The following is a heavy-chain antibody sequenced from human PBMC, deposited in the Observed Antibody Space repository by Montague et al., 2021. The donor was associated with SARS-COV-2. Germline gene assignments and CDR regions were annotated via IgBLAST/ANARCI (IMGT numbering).Heavy chain of an antibody. J-gene: IGHJ4*01. V-gene: IGHV4-39*07. D-gene: IGHD5-12*01. CDR3: ARDVGKGFSGYETEGGLDY. CDR2: IYFSGGT. CDR1: GGSISSSSYF. Sequence: SETLSLTCTVSGGSISSSSYFWGWIRQPPGKGLEWIGSIYFSGGTXYNPSLKSRVTISVDTSKNHFSLKLTSVTAADTAVYYCARDVGKGFSGYETEGGLDYWGQGTPVTVSS.